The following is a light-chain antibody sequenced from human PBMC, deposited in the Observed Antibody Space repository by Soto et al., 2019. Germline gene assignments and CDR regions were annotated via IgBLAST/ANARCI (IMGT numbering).Light chain of an antibody. CDR1: SSDVGGYNF. Sequence: QSALTQPRSVSGSPGQSVTISCTGTSSDVGGYNFVSWYQQHLGKAPKVMIYDVTKRPSGVPDRFSGSKSGNTASLTISGLQAEDEADYYCCSYGGSYTYVFGSGTKLTVL. V-gene: IGLV2-11*01. CDR3: CSYGGSYTYV. CDR2: DVT. J-gene: IGLJ1*01.